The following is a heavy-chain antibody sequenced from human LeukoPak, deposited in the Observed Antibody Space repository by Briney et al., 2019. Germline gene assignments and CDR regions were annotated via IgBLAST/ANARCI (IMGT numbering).Heavy chain of an antibody. Sequence: GGSLRLSCAASGFTFSSYSMNWVRQAPGKGLEWVSSISSSSSYIYYADSVKGRFTISRDNAKNSLYLQMNSLRAEDTAVYYCARRSYCGGDCYVSDAFDIWGQGTMVTVSS. D-gene: IGHD2-21*02. CDR1: GFTFSSYS. J-gene: IGHJ3*02. CDR3: ARRSYCGGDCYVSDAFDI. CDR2: ISSSSSYI. V-gene: IGHV3-21*01.